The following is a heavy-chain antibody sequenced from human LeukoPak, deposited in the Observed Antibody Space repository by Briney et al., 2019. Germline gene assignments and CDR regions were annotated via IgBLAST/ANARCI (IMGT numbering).Heavy chain of an antibody. CDR1: GFTFSSYS. V-gene: IGHV3-21*01. CDR3: ARDQRYDFWSGYYHGDAFDI. CDR2: ISSSSSYI. D-gene: IGHD3-3*01. J-gene: IGHJ3*02. Sequence: GGSLRLSCAASGFTFSSYSMNWVRQAPGKGLEWVSSISSSSSYIYYADSVKGRFTISRDNAKNSLYLQMNSLRAEDTAVYYCARDQRYDFWSGYYHGDAFDIWGQGTMVTVS.